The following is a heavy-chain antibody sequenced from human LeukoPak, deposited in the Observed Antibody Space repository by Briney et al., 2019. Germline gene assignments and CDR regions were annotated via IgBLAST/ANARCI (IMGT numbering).Heavy chain of an antibody. Sequence: PSETLSLTCTVSGGSISSYYWSWIRQPPGKGLEWIGYIYYSGSTNYNPSLKSRVTISVDTSKNQFSLKLSSVTAADTAVYYCASTGTYCINGVCYFDYYYGMDVWGQGTTVTVSS. J-gene: IGHJ6*02. CDR2: IYYSGST. CDR3: ASTGTYCINGVCYFDYYYGMDV. V-gene: IGHV4-59*01. CDR1: GGSISSYY. D-gene: IGHD2-8*01.